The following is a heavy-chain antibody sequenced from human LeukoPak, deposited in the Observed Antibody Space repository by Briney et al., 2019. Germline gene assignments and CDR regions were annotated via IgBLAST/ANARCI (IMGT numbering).Heavy chain of an antibody. CDR2: MNPNGGGA. CDR3: ARGLLRELLGFDY. CDR1: GYTFAFTDNY. V-gene: IGHV1-2*02. D-gene: IGHD3-16*01. J-gene: IGHJ4*02. Sequence: GASVKVSCKTSGYTFAFTDNYIHWVRQAPGQGPEWMGWMNPNGGGANYAQNFQGRLTMTRDTSISTAYMELSRLTSDDTAVYYCARGLLRELLGFDYWGQGTLVTVSS.